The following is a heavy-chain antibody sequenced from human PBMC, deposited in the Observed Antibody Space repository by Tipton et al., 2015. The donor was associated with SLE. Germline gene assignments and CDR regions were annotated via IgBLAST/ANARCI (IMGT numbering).Heavy chain of an antibody. D-gene: IGHD2-15*01. CDR1: GGSFSNDDYY. Sequence: TLSLTCSVSGGSFSNDDYYWSWIRQHPGEGLEWIGRIYVIGSTYYNPSLKSRVTISVDPAKNQFSLKLTSVTAADTAVYYCARDPFRYCSFMDVWGQGTTVTVSS. CDR3: ARDPFRYCSFMDV. V-gene: IGHV4-30-4*08. J-gene: IGHJ6*02. CDR2: IYVIGST.